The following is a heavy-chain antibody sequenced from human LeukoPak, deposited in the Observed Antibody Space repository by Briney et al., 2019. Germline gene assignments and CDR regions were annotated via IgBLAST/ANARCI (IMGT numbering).Heavy chain of an antibody. D-gene: IGHD5-12*01. J-gene: IGHJ5*02. V-gene: IGHV4-39*01. Sequence: SETLSLTCTVSGGSISSSSYYWGWIRQPPGKGLEWIGSIYYSGSTYYNPSLKSRVTISVDTSKNQFSLKLSSVTAADTAMYYCARRDLGYSGYGDWFDPWGQGTLVTVSS. CDR2: IYYSGST. CDR3: ARRDLGYSGYGDWFDP. CDR1: GGSISSSSYY.